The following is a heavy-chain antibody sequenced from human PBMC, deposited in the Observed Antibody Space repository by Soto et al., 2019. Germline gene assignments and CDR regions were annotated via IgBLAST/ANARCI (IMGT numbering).Heavy chain of an antibody. CDR1: GYAFTIYY. CDR3: ARGLIAVAGTDYYYGMDV. D-gene: IGHD6-19*01. J-gene: IGHJ6*02. V-gene: IGHV1-46*03. CDR2: INPSGGST. Sequence: GASVKVSCTESGYAFTIYYMHWVRQAPGQGLEWMGIINPSGGSTSYAQKFQGRVTMTRDTSTSTVYMELSSLRSEDTAVYYCARGLIAVAGTDYYYGMDVWGQGTTVTVSS.